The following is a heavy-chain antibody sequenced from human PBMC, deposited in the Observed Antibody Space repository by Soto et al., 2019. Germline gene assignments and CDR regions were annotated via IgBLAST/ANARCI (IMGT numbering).Heavy chain of an antibody. CDR3: AKGASCGGGGCYTRHFDD. D-gene: IGHD2-15*01. CDR2: IGGGGGST. J-gene: IGHJ4*02. Sequence: GGSLRLSCAASGFTFSNYAMSWVRQGPGKGLEWVSSIGGGGGSTYHADSVRGRFTISGDNSKNTLSLLMNSLRAEDKAEYYCAKGASCGGGGCYTRHFDDWGQGTQVTVSS. CDR1: GFTFSNYA. V-gene: IGHV3-23*01.